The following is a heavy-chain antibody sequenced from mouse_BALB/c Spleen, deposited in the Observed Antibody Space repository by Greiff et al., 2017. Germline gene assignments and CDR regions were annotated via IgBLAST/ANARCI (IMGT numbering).Heavy chain of an antibody. V-gene: IGHV5-4*02. Sequence: EVQLVESGGGLVKPGGSLKLSCAASGFTFSDYYMYWVRQTPEKRLEWVATISDGGSYTYYPDSVKGRFTISRDNAKNNLYLQMSSLKSEDTAMYYCAREGNGYYNPFAYWGQGTLVTVSA. CDR3: AREGNGYYNPFAY. J-gene: IGHJ3*01. CDR1: GFTFSDYY. CDR2: ISDGGSYT. D-gene: IGHD2-3*01.